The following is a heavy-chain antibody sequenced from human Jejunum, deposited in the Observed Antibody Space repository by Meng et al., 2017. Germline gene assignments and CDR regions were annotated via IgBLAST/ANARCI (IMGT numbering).Heavy chain of an antibody. CDR2: ISHTGDT. CDR3: AVYTGSYAEY. D-gene: IGHD1-26*01. Sequence: GSLRLSCTVSGYSISSGYYWGWIRQAPGKGLEWIGTISHTGDTYYNPSLKGRVSISVDTSKNQFSLRLNSVTAADTALYYCAVYTGSYAEYWGQGKLV. J-gene: IGHJ4*02. CDR1: GYSISSGYY. V-gene: IGHV4-38-2*02.